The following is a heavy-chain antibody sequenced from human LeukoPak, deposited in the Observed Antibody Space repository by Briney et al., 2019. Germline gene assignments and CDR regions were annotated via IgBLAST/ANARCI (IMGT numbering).Heavy chain of an antibody. D-gene: IGHD3-3*01. CDR1: GYTFTSYY. J-gene: IGHJ5*02. V-gene: IGHV1-46*01. CDR2: INPSGGST. CDR3: ATRGTWSGYYTGSYNWFDP. Sequence: ASVKVSCKASGYTFTSYYMHWVRQAPGQGLEWMGIINPSGGSTSYAQKFQGRVTMTRDTSTSTAYMELSSLRSEDTAVYYCATRGTWSGYYTGSYNWFDPWGQGTLVTVSS.